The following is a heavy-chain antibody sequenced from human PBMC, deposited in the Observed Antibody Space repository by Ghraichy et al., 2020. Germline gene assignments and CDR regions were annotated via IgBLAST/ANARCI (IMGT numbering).Heavy chain of an antibody. Sequence: GESLNISCKGSGYSFTSYWIGWVRQMPGKGLEWMGIIYPGDSDTRYSPSFQGQVTISADKSISTAYLQWSSLKASDTAMYYCARQLGGLRQPLWFDPWGQGTLVTVSS. V-gene: IGHV5-51*01. CDR1: GYSFTSYW. CDR2: IYPGDSDT. CDR3: ARQLGGLRQPLWFDP. D-gene: IGHD3-16*01. J-gene: IGHJ5*02.